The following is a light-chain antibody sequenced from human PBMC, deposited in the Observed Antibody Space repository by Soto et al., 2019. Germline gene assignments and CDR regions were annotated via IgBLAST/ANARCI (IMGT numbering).Light chain of an antibody. J-gene: IGKJ4*01. V-gene: IGKV3-15*01. CDR2: GAS. CDR1: QNVSGD. Sequence: EAVMTQSPATLSVSPGERATLSCRASQNVSGDLAWYRQKPGQAPRLLIYGASTRATGIPDRFSGSGSATEFTLTISGLQSEDFAIFYCQQYYDWPLTFGGGTKVEIK. CDR3: QQYYDWPLT.